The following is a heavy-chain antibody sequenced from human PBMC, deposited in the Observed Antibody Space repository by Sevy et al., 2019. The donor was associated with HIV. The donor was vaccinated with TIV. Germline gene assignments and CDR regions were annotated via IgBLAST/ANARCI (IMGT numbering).Heavy chain of an antibody. CDR2: ISGSGGST. CDR1: GFTFSSYA. J-gene: IGHJ4*02. CDR3: AKVSGWSGSYWPFFDY. Sequence: GGSLRLSCAASGFTFSSYAMSWVRQAPGKGLEWVSAISGSGGSTYYADSVKGRFTISRDNSKNTLYLQMNSLRAEDTAVYYCAKVSGWSGSYWPFFDYWGQGTLVTVSS. D-gene: IGHD1-26*01. V-gene: IGHV3-23*01.